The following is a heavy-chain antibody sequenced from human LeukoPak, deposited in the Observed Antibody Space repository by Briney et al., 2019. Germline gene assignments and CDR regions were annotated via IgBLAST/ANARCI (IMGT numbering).Heavy chain of an antibody. J-gene: IGHJ4*02. Sequence: PGGSLRLSCAASGFTFSSYSMNWVRQAPGKGLEWVSSISSSSSYIYYADSVKGRFTISRDNAKNSLYLQMNSLRAEDTAVYYCANMYGDYHYFDYWGQGTLVTVSS. D-gene: IGHD4-17*01. CDR3: ANMYGDYHYFDY. CDR2: ISSSSSYI. CDR1: GFTFSSYS. V-gene: IGHV3-21*04.